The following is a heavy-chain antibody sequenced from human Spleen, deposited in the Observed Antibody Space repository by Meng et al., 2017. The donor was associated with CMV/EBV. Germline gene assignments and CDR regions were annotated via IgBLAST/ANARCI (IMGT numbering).Heavy chain of an antibody. Sequence: GGSLRLSCAASGVTFSNYWMSWVREAPGKGLEWVANINQDGTEKYYVDSVKGRFTISRDNAKNSLYLQMNSLRAEDTAVYYCARVLGAYDFWSGYSSYGMDVWGQGTTVTVSS. CDR2: INQDGTEK. CDR1: GVTFSNYW. D-gene: IGHD3-3*01. J-gene: IGHJ6*02. V-gene: IGHV3-7*01. CDR3: ARVLGAYDFWSGYSSYGMDV.